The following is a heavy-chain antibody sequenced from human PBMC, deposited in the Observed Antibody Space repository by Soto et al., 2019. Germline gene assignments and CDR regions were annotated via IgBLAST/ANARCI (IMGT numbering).Heavy chain of an antibody. Sequence: QLRLQESGPGLVKPSETLSLTCTVSGGSISGTAYYWAWIRQPPGKALEWIGSIYYSGATYYSPSLKSRVTMSEDTSKKQFSLNLNSVTAADTAVYYCATNSGCLRSYFDYWGQGTPVTVSS. V-gene: IGHV4-39*01. CDR3: ATNSGCLRSYFDY. D-gene: IGHD1-26*01. CDR2: IYYSGAT. CDR1: GGSISGTAYY. J-gene: IGHJ4*02.